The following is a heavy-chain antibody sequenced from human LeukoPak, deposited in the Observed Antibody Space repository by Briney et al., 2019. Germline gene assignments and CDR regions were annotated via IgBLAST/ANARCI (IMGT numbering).Heavy chain of an antibody. CDR2: ISGTSSTI. V-gene: IGHV3-48*01. Sequence: GGSLRLSCAASGFSFNNYYMNWVRQAPGKGPEWLSYISGTSSTIYYADSVKGRFTISRDNAKNSLYLQMNSLRAEDTAAYYCAREHNYYYGMDVWGQGTTVTVSS. CDR3: AREHNYYYGMDV. J-gene: IGHJ6*02. CDR1: GFSFNNYY.